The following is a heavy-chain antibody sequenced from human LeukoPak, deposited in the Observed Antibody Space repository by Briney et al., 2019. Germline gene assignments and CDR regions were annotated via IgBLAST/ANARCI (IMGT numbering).Heavy chain of an antibody. CDR2: IYHSGST. CDR3: ARPGDGEVASAFDI. D-gene: IGHD2-21*02. CDR1: GGSGGSISSSNY. Sequence: SGTLSLTCAVSGGSGGSISSSNYWSWVRQPPGKGLEWIGEIYHSGSTNYNPSLKSRVTISVDKSKNQFSLKLSSVTAADTAVYYCARPGDGEVASAFDIWGQGTMVTVSS. V-gene: IGHV4-4*02. J-gene: IGHJ3*02.